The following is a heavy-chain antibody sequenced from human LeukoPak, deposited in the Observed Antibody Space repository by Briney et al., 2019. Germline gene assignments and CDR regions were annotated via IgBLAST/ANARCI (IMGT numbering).Heavy chain of an antibody. Sequence: GGSLRLSCAASGFSVSVNYMSWVRQAPGKGLEWVSVLSVKGRFTISRDNSENTLDLQMNSLTAEDTAVYYCAAEGNGYSGIYVFAHWGQGTLVTVSS. D-gene: IGHD5/OR15-5a*01. CDR3: AAEGNGYSGIYVFAH. J-gene: IGHJ4*02. CDR1: GFSVSVNY. V-gene: IGHV3-66*01. CDR2: L.